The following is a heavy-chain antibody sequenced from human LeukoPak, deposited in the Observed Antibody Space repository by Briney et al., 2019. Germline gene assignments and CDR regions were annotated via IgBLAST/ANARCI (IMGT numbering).Heavy chain of an antibody. D-gene: IGHD1-14*01. CDR2: INHSGST. CDR3: ARGGLRNRVYYFYMDV. V-gene: IGHV4-34*01. J-gene: IGHJ6*03. CDR1: GGSFSGYH. Sequence: SETLVLTCAVSGGSFSGYHWSWIRQPPGKGLEWSGEINHSGSTNYNPSLNSRVTLSMDTSNNQFSLKLNSVTAADTAVYYCARGGLRNRVYYFYMDVWGKGTTVTVSS.